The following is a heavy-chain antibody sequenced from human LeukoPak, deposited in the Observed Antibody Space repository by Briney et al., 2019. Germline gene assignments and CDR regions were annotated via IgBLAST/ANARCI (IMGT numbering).Heavy chain of an antibody. CDR2: ISYDGSNK. Sequence: GGSLRLSCAASGFTFSSYAMHWVRQAPGKGLEWVAVISYDGSNKYYADSVKGRFTISRDNSKNTLYLQMNSLRAEDTAVYYCARAGSDRYGDYDPWFDYWGQGTLVTVSS. CDR3: ARAGSDRYGDYDPWFDY. CDR1: GFTFSSYA. V-gene: IGHV3-30*04. D-gene: IGHD4-17*01. J-gene: IGHJ4*02.